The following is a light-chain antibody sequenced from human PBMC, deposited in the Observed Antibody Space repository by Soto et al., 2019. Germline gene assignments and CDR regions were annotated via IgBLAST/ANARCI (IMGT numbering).Light chain of an antibody. V-gene: IGLV2-8*01. J-gene: IGLJ1*01. Sequence: QSALTQPPSASGSPGQSVTISCTGTSSDVGGYNYVSWYQHHPGKAPKLIIFEVSKRPSGVPDRFSGSKSGNTASLTVSGLQAEDEADYYCSSYAGNNIHYVFGAGTRSPS. CDR1: SSDVGGYNY. CDR2: EVS. CDR3: SSYAGNNIHYV.